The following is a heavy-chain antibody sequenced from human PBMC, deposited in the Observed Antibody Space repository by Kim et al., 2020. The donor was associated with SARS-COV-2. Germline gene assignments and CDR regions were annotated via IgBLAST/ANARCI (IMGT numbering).Heavy chain of an antibody. J-gene: IGHJ4*02. V-gene: IGHV4-4*09. Sequence: GRTTYTPSLKSRVTISVDTSKNQFSLKLSSVTAADTAVYYCARYSGYDFDYWGQGTLVTVSS. CDR3: ARYSGYDFDY. CDR2: GRT. D-gene: IGHD5-12*01.